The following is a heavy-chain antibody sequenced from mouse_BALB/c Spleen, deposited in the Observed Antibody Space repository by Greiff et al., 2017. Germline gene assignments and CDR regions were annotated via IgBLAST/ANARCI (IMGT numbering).Heavy chain of an antibody. Sequence: QVQLQQSGPELVKPGASGRISCKASGYTFTSYYIHWVKQRPGQGLGWIGWIYPGNVNTKYNEKFKGKATLTADKSSSTAYMQLSGLTSEDSAVYFCARSDYAAMAYWGQGTSVTVSA. CDR1: GYTFTSYY. D-gene: IGHD2-4*01. CDR3: ARSDYAAMAY. CDR2: IYPGNVNT. J-gene: IGHJ4*01. V-gene: IGHV1S56*01.